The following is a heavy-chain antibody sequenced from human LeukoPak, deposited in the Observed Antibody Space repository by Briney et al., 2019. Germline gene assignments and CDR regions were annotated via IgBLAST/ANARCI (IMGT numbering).Heavy chain of an antibody. V-gene: IGHV1-69*06. D-gene: IGHD3-10*01. CDR3: ASQITMVRGVIVPYYYYGMDV. CDR2: IIPIFGTA. Sequence: SVKVSCKASGGTFSSYAISWVRQAPGQGLEWMGGIIPIFGTANYAQKFQGRVMITADKPTSTAYMELSSLRSEDTAVYYCASQITMVRGVIVPYYYYGMDVWGKGTTVTVSS. J-gene: IGHJ6*04. CDR1: GGTFSSYA.